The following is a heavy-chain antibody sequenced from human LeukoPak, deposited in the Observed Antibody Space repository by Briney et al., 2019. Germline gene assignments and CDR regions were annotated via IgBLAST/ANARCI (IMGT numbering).Heavy chain of an antibody. Sequence: GASVKVSCKASGYTFTSYAMHWVRQALGQRLEWMGWINAGNGNTKYSQKFQGRVTITRDTSASTAYMELSSLRSEDTAVYYCARDRCSGGSCYGWFDPWGQGTLVTVSS. CDR1: GYTFTSYA. J-gene: IGHJ5*02. D-gene: IGHD2-15*01. CDR2: INAGNGNT. V-gene: IGHV1-3*01. CDR3: ARDRCSGGSCYGWFDP.